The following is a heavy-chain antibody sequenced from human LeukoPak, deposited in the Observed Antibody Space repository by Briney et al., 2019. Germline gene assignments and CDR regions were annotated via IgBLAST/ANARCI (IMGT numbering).Heavy chain of an antibody. V-gene: IGHV1-69*01. Sequence: SVKVSCKASGGTFSSYAISWVRQAPGQGLEWMGGIIPIFGTANYAQKFQGRVTITADESTSTAYMELSSLRSEDTAVYYCARSRRRSIYYYYYGMDVWGQGTTVTVSS. CDR2: IIPIFGTA. CDR1: GGTFSSYA. J-gene: IGHJ6*02. D-gene: IGHD1-14*01. CDR3: ARSRRRSIYYYYYGMDV.